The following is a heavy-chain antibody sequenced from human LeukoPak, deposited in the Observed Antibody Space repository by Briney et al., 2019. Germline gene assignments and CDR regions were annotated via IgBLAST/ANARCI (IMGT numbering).Heavy chain of an antibody. CDR2: ISGSGVST. Sequence: GGSLRLSCAASGFTFSTYAMSWVRQAPGKGLEWVSAISGSGVSTYYADSVKGRFTISRDNSKNTLYLQMNSLRAEDTAVYYCAKDLSGISSTGRTFDYWSQGTLVTVSS. CDR3: AKDLSGISSTGRTFDY. D-gene: IGHD1-1*01. V-gene: IGHV3-23*01. J-gene: IGHJ4*02. CDR1: GFTFSTYA.